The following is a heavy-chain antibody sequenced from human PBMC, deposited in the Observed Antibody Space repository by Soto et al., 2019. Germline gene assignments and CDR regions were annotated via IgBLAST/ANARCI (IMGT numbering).Heavy chain of an antibody. CDR2: INPSGGST. CDR1: GYTFTNYG. V-gene: IGHV1-46*01. D-gene: IGHD3-10*01. CDR3: ARDAVRGALTRWFDP. Sequence: ASVKVSCKASGYTFTNYGVSWVRQAPGQGLEWMGIINPSGGSTSYAQKFQGRVTMTRDTSTSTVYMELSSLRSEDTAVYYCARDAVRGALTRWFDPWGQGTLVTVSS. J-gene: IGHJ5*02.